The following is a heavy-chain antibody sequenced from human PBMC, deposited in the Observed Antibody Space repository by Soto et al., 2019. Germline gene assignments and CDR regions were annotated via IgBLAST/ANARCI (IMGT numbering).Heavy chain of an antibody. V-gene: IGHV1-18*01. CDR1: GYTFTSYG. CDR3: ARGGYYDSSGSRNYHYYGMNV. CDR2: ISANTGNT. J-gene: IGHJ6*02. D-gene: IGHD3-22*01. Sequence: ASVKVSCKASGYTFTSYGISWVRQAPGQGLEWMGWISANTGNTNFAQKLQGRVTMTTDTSTSTAYMELRSLRSDDTAVYYCARGGYYDSSGSRNYHYYGMNVWGQGTTVTVSS.